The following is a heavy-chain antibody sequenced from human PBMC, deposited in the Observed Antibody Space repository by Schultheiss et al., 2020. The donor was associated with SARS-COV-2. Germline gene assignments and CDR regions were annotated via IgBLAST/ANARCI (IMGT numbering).Heavy chain of an antibody. Sequence: GEFLKISCAASGFPFSNYAMTWVRQAPGKGPECVSSVSGSGGSTYYADSVKGRFSISRDNSKNMLYLQMNSLRAEDTAVYYCARDSPASQWLVSDSWGQGTLVTVSS. CDR2: VSGSGGST. V-gene: IGHV3-23*01. J-gene: IGHJ4*02. D-gene: IGHD6-19*01. CDR1: GFPFSNYA. CDR3: ARDSPASQWLVSDS.